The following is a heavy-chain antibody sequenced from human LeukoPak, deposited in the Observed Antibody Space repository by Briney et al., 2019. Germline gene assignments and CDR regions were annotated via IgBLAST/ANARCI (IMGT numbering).Heavy chain of an antibody. CDR3: ARGPWRYFDWLHVTEYYFDY. D-gene: IGHD3-9*01. Sequence: ASVKVSCKASGYTFTSYDINWVRQATGQGLEWMGWMNPNSGNTGYAQKFQGRVTMTRNTSISTAYMELSSLRSEDTAVYYCARGPWRYFDWLHVTEYYFDYWGQGTLVTVSS. CDR2: MNPNSGNT. J-gene: IGHJ4*02. V-gene: IGHV1-8*01. CDR1: GYTFTSYD.